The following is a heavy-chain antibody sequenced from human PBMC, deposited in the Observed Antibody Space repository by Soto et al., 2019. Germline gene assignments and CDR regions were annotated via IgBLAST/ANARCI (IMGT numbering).Heavy chain of an antibody. V-gene: IGHV3-7*01. J-gene: IGHJ3*01. Sequence: GSLRLSCAASGFTFSSYWMTWVRQAPGKGLEFLATIKPDGSDTYYVDSVKGRFTISRDNAKNSLSLQMNSPRAEDTALYYCATDLNGSGTWGQGTMVTVSS. CDR3: ATDLNGSGT. D-gene: IGHD1-26*01. CDR2: IKPDGSDT. CDR1: GFTFSSYW.